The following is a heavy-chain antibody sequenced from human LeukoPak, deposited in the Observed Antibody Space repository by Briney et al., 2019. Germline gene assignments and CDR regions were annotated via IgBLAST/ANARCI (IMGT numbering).Heavy chain of an antibody. J-gene: IGHJ4*02. CDR3: ARDFPSSGWYHPFDY. CDR1: GYIFTAYY. V-gene: IGHV1-2*02. Sequence: GASVKVSCKASGYIFTAYYMHWVRQAPGQGLEWMGWINPNSGGTNYAQKFQGRVTMTRDTSISTVYMELSRLRSDDTAVYYCARDFPSSGWYHPFDYWGQGILVTVSS. D-gene: IGHD6-19*01. CDR2: INPNSGGT.